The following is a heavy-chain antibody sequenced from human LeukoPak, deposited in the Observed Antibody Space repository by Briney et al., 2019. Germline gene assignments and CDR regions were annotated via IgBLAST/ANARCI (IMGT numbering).Heavy chain of an antibody. D-gene: IGHD2-8*01. CDR3: ARYYCPNGVCQGFHY. J-gene: IGHJ4*02. CDR2: IHSNGRT. Sequence: PSETLSLTCSVSGVFTSGYYWSWIRQPPAKGLEWIGYIHSNGRTNYNPSLKSRVTISVDTFKHQFSLNLISVTAADTAVYYCARYYCPNGVCQGFHYWGQGTLVTVSS. CDR1: GVFTSGYY. V-gene: IGHV4-59*01.